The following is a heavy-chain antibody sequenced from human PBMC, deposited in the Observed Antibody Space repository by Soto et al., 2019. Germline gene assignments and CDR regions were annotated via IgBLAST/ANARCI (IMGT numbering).Heavy chain of an antibody. CDR3: AKYSSSFTRLFDY. J-gene: IGHJ4*02. V-gene: IGHV3-21*01. CDR1: GFTFSSYS. Sequence: EVQLVESGGGLVKPGGSLRLSCAASGFTFSSYSMNWVHQAPGKGLEWVSSISSSSSYIYYADSVKGRFTISRDNAKNSLYLQMNSLRAEDTAVYYCAKYSSSFTRLFDYWGQGTLVTVSS. D-gene: IGHD6-6*01. CDR2: ISSSSSYI.